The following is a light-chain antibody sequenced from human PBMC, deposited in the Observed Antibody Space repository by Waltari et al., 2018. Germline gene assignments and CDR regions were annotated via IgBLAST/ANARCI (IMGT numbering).Light chain of an antibody. CDR3: QQLDSYPLT. CDR1: QSISSY. CDR2: AAS. V-gene: IGKV1-9*01. J-gene: IGKJ4*01. Sequence: IQLTQSPSSLSASVGDRVTITCRASQSISSYLAWYQQKPEKAPKLLIYAASTLQSGVPSRFSGSGSGTDFTLTISSLQPEDFATYYCQQLDSYPLTFGGGTKVEIK.